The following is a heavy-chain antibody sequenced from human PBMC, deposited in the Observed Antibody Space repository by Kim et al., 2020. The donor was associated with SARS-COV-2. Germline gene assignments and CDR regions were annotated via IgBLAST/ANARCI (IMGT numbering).Heavy chain of an antibody. V-gene: IGHV1-69*06. CDR3: AINPRRAHNDYFWGCYPHYFDY. Sequence: SVKVSCKASGDTFTSYAISWVRQAPGQGLEWMGGISPFYGKTNYAQKFQGRVTITADTSTSTAYMELSSLRSEDTAVYYCAINPRRAHNDYFWGCYPHYFDYWGQGTLVTVSS. J-gene: IGHJ4*02. CDR2: ISPFYGKT. CDR1: GDTFTSYA. D-gene: IGHD3-16*02.